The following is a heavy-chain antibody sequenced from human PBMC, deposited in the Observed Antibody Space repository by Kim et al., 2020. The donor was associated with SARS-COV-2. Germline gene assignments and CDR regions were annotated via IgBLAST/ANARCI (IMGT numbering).Heavy chain of an antibody. D-gene: IGHD6-13*01. Sequence: ASVKVSCKASGYTFTGYYMHWVRQAPGQGLEWMGWINPNSGCTNYAQKFQGRVTMTRDTSISTAYMELSRLRSDDTAVYYCARGAAAGGNWFDPWGQGTLVTVSS. CDR3: ARGAAAGGNWFDP. CDR2: INPNSGCT. CDR1: GYTFTGYY. V-gene: IGHV1-2*02. J-gene: IGHJ5*02.